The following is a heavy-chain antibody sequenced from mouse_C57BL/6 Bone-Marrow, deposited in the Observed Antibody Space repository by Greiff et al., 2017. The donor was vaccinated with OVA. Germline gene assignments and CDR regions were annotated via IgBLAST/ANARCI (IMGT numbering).Heavy chain of an antibody. CDR3: ARGYYYGSSSFAY. Sequence: EVQLQQSGPGLVKPSQSLSLTCSVPGYSITSGYYWTWIRQFPGNKLAWMGYISYDGSNNYNPSLKNRISITRDTSKNQFFLKLNSVTTEDTATYYCARGYYYGSSSFAYWGQGTLVTVSA. V-gene: IGHV3-6*01. CDR2: ISYDGSN. D-gene: IGHD1-1*01. J-gene: IGHJ3*01. CDR1: GYSITSGYY.